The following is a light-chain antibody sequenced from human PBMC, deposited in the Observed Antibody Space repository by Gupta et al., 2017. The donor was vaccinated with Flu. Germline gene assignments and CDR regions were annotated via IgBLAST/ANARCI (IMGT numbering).Light chain of an antibody. V-gene: IGLV2-23*01. CDR2: EGS. CDR3: YSHAGSSTPVV. Sequence: QSALTQPASVSGSPGQAITIPCTGTSGDVGSYNLVSWYQQHPGKAPKLMIHEGSKRPSGVSNRGACSTSGTKAYPTLTVLQAEDGAEDDCYSHAGSSTPVVFGTGTKLTVL. CDR1: SGDVGSYNL. J-gene: IGLJ1*01.